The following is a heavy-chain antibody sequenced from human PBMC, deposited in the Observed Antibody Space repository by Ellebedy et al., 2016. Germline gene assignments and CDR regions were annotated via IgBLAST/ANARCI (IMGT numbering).Heavy chain of an antibody. J-gene: IGHJ4*02. CDR3: ASPGGF. V-gene: IGHV1-2*02. CDR2: INPNSGGT. CDR1: GYTFTSYG. Sequence: ASVKVSCXASGYTFTSYGISWVRQAPGQGLEWMGWINPNSGGTNYAQKFQGRVTMTRDTSISTAYMELSSLRSEDTAVYYCASPGGFWGQGTLVTVSS. D-gene: IGHD3-16*01.